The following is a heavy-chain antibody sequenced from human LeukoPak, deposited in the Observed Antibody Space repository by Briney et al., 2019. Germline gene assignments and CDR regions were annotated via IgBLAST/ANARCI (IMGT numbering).Heavy chain of an antibody. J-gene: IGHJ3*02. CDR3: ARGDVVVVAATLDFGFDI. Sequence: ASVKVSCKXSGYTFTSYYMHWVRQAPGQGLEWMGIINPSGGSTSYAQKFQGRVTITTDESTSTAYMELSSLRSEDTAVYYCARGDVVVVAATLDFGFDIWGQGTMVTVSS. CDR2: INPSGGST. D-gene: IGHD2-15*01. V-gene: IGHV1-46*01. CDR1: GYTFTSYY.